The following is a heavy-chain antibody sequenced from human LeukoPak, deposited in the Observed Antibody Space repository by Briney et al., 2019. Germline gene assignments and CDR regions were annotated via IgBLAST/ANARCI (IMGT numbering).Heavy chain of an antibody. J-gene: IGHJ3*02. CDR2: IKQDGSEK. D-gene: IGHD3-10*01. CDR1: GFTFSSYW. CDR3: ARDGRRHLLWFGELVAFDI. V-gene: IGHV3-7*01. Sequence: PGGSLRLPCAASGFTFSSYWMSWVRQAPGKGLEWVANIKQDGSEKYYVDSVKGRFTTSRDNAKNSLYLQMNSLRAEDTAAYYCARDGRRHLLWFGELVAFDIWGQGTMVTVSS.